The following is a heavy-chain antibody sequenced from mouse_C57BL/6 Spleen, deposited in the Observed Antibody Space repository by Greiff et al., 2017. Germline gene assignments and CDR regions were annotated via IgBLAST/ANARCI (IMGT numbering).Heavy chain of an antibody. CDR3: ARDITTVVATDFDV. J-gene: IGHJ1*03. CDR2: IYPRSGNT. D-gene: IGHD1-1*01. V-gene: IGHV1-81*01. Sequence: VQLQQSGAELARPGASVKLSCKASGYTFTSYGISWVKQRTGQGLEWIGEIYPRSGNTYYNEKFKGKATLTADKSSSTAYMELRSLTSEDSAVYFCARDITTVVATDFDVWGTGTTVTVSS. CDR1: GYTFTSYG.